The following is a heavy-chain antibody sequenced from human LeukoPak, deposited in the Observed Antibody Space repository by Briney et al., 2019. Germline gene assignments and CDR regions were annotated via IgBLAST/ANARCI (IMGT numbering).Heavy chain of an antibody. V-gene: IGHV1-58*01. D-gene: IGHD1-7*01. J-gene: IGHJ6*02. CDR3: AAETTLIYYYYGMDV. CDR1: GFTFTSSA. CDR2: IVVGSGNT. Sequence: ASVKVSCKASGFTFTSSAVQWVRQARGQRLEWIGWIVVGSGNTNYVQKFQERVTITRDMSTSTAYMELSSLRSEDTAVYYCAAETTLIYYYYGMDVWGQGTTVTVSS.